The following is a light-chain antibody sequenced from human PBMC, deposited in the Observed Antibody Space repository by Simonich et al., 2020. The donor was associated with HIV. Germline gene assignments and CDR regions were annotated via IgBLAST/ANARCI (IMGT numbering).Light chain of an antibody. Sequence: DIVMTQSPDSLAVSLGERATINFKSSQSILKRSNNKNYLAWYQQKAGQPPKLLIDWASTRESGVPERFSGSGSGTDFTLTISSLQAEDVAVYYCQQYYTTPLTFGGGTKVEIK. CDR3: QQYYTTPLT. J-gene: IGKJ4*01. CDR1: QSILKRSNNKNY. CDR2: WAS. V-gene: IGKV4-1*01.